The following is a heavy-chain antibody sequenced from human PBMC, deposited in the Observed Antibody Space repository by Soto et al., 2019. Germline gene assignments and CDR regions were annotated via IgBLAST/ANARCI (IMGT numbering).Heavy chain of an antibody. CDR1: GGSISSGGYY. V-gene: IGHV4-31*03. J-gene: IGHJ4*02. CDR2: IYYSGST. D-gene: IGHD5-12*01. Sequence: QVQLQESGPGLVKPSQTLSLTCTVSGGSISSGGYYWSWIRQHPGKGLEWIGYIYYSGSTYYNPSLKSRVTISVDTSKNQFSLKLSSVTAADTAVYYCARVCSSTDDRRRDGYIDRYFDYWGQGTLVTVSS. CDR3: ARVCSSTDDRRRDGYIDRYFDY.